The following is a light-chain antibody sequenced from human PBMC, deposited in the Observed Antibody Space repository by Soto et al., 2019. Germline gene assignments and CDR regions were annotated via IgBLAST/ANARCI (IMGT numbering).Light chain of an antibody. V-gene: IGLV2-14*01. CDR2: DVS. CDR1: SSDVGGYNY. J-gene: IGLJ2*01. Sequence: QSALTQPASVSGSPGQSITISCTGTSSDVGGYNYVSWYQQHPGKAPKLMIYDVSNRPSGVSNRFSGSKSGNTASLTISGLQAEDEADYYCRSYTSSSPQVFGGGTKVTVL. CDR3: RSYTSSSPQV.